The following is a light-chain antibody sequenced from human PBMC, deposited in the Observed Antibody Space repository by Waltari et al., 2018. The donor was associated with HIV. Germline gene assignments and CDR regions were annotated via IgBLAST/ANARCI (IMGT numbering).Light chain of an antibody. V-gene: IGLV6-57*03. J-gene: IGLJ3*02. CDR3: QSYDSTNHWV. CDR1: SGSIDNQY. Sequence: FILTQPPSVSESPGKTVTISCTRSSGSIDNQYLQWFQQRPGRVPTTVIYEDNQRPSEVPDRFSASIDTSSNSASLTISGLRTEDEADYYCQSYDSTNHWVFGGGTKLTVL. CDR2: EDN.